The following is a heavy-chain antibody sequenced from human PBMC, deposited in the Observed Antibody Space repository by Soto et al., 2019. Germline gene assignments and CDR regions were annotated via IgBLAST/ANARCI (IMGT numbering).Heavy chain of an antibody. CDR1: GFTFSDYS. CDR2: ISRSRTYI. V-gene: IGHV3-21*01. CDR3: AREVVPAGGTTNWFDP. D-gene: IGHD2-2*01. J-gene: IGHJ5*02. Sequence: EVQLVESGGGLVKTGGSLRLSCAASGFTFSDYSMNWVRQAPGKGLEWVSSISRSRTYIYYADSVRGRFTISRDNAKNSLYLQMNSLRAEDTAMYYCAREVVPAGGTTNWFDPWGQGTLVTVSS.